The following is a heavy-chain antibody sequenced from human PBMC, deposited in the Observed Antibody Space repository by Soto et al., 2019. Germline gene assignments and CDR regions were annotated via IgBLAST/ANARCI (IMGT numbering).Heavy chain of an antibody. CDR3: ARDLGEYCTNGVCYTDTGYFDY. J-gene: IGHJ4*02. Sequence: SETLSLTCTVSGGCIRSYYWSWIRQPPGKGLEWIGYIYYSGSTNYNPSLKSRVTISVDTSKNQFSLKLSSVTAADTAVYYCARDLGEYCTNGVCYTDTGYFDYWGQGTLVTVSS. D-gene: IGHD2-8*01. V-gene: IGHV4-59*01. CDR1: GGCIRSYY. CDR2: IYYSGST.